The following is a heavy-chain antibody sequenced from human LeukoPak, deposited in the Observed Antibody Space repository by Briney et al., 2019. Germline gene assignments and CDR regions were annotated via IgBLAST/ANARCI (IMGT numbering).Heavy chain of an antibody. CDR3: ARGTVGGAFDI. V-gene: IGHV6-1*01. CDR1: GDNASSNNAA. Sequence: SQTLSLTCAISGDNASSNNAAWTWLRQSPSRGLEWLGRTYYRSTWYNDYAVSVKSRITINPDTSRNQFSLHLKSVTPEDTAVYYCARGTVGGAFDIWGQGTMVTVPS. J-gene: IGHJ3*02. CDR2: TYYRSTWYN. D-gene: IGHD3-3*01.